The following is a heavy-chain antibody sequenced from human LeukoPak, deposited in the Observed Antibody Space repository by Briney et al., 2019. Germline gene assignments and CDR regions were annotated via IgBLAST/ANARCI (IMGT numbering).Heavy chain of an antibody. CDR3: ARGYVWGSYRSGRYFDY. CDR2: INHSGST. J-gene: IGHJ4*02. V-gene: IGHV4-34*01. CDR1: GGSFSGYY. Sequence: PSETLSLTCAVYGGSFSGYYWSWIRQPPGKGLEWIGEINHSGSTNYNPSLKSRVTISVDTSKNQFSLKLSSVTAADTAVYYCARGYVWGSYRSGRYFDYWGQGTLVTVSS. D-gene: IGHD3-16*02.